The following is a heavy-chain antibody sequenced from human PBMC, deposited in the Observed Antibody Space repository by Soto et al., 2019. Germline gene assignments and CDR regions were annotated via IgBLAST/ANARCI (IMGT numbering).Heavy chain of an antibody. CDR1: GYTFTSYA. CDR2: INAGNGNT. CDR3: ARVMEQWLGQDYYYGMDV. Sequence: ASVKVSCKASGYTFTSYAMHWVRQAPGQRLEWMGWINAGNGNTKYSQKFQGRVTITRDTSASTAYMELSSLRSEDTAVYYRARVMEQWLGQDYYYGMDVWGQGTTVTVSS. V-gene: IGHV1-3*01. J-gene: IGHJ6*02. D-gene: IGHD6-19*01.